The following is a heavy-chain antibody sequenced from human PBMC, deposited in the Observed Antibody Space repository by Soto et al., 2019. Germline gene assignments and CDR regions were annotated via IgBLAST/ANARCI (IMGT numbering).Heavy chain of an antibody. CDR3: ARGNVIKMLFDY. CDR2: IAYSGST. J-gene: IGHJ4*02. Sequence: SETLSLTCTVSGDSISSGSHFWTWIRQHPVKGLEWLGYIAYSGSTYYNPSLNPSLKTRLSISIDTSENHFSLKLSSVTAADTAVYYCARGNVIKMLFDYWGQGTLVTVSS. V-gene: IGHV4-31*03. CDR1: GDSISSGSHF. D-gene: IGHD2-8*01.